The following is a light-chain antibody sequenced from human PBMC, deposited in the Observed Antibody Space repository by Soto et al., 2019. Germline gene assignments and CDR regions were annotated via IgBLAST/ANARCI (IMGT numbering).Light chain of an antibody. Sequence: QSALTQPASVSGSPGQSIAISCTGTSTDVGGYNYVSWYQQHPGKAPKLMIYEVSNRPSGVSNRFSGAKSGNTASLTISGLQAEEEADYYCSSYTSDSTLVFGGGTKLTVL. CDR2: EVS. J-gene: IGLJ3*02. CDR3: SSYTSDSTLV. CDR1: STDVGGYNY. V-gene: IGLV2-14*01.